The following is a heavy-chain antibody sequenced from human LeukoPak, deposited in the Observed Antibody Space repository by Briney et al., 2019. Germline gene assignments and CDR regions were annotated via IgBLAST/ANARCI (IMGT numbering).Heavy chain of an antibody. CDR1: GYTFTSYG. CDR3: AREDGHDYGGNPNDY. J-gene: IGHJ4*02. D-gene: IGHD4-23*01. V-gene: IGHV1-18*01. CDR2: ISAYNGNT. Sequence: TAVNVSCKASGYTFTSYGISWVRQAPGQGLEWMGWISAYNGNTNYAQKLQGRVTMTTDTSTSTAYMELRSLRSDDTAVYYCAREDGHDYGGNPNDYWGQGTLVTVSS.